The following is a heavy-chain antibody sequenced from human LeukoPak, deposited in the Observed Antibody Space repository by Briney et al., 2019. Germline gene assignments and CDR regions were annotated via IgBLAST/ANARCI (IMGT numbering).Heavy chain of an antibody. V-gene: IGHV3-30*04. CDR1: GFTFSSYA. CDR2: ISYDGSNK. CDR3: ASLYGSGSFYSGMSLNWFGP. J-gene: IGHJ5*02. Sequence: GRSLRLSCAASGFTFSSYAMHWVRQAPGKGLEWVAVISYDGSNKYYADSVKGRFTISRDNSKSTLYLQMNSLRAEDTAVYYCASLYGSGSFYSGMSLNWFGPWGQGTLVTVSS. D-gene: IGHD3-10*01.